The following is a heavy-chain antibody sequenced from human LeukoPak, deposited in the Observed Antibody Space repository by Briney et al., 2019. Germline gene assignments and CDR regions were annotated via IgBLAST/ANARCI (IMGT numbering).Heavy chain of an antibody. CDR2: IKQDGSEK. J-gene: IGHJ4*02. D-gene: IGHD5-18*01. CDR3: ARDAYDTAMVFFDY. Sequence: GGSLRLSCAASGFTFSSYWMSWVRQAPGKGLERVANIKQDGSEKYYVDSVKGRFTISRDNAKNSLYLQMNSLRAEDTAVYYCARDAYDTAMVFFDYWGQGTLVTVSS. CDR1: GFTFSSYW. V-gene: IGHV3-7*01.